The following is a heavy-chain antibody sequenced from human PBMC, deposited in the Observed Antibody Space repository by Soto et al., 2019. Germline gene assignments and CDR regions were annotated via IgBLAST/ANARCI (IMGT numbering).Heavy chain of an antibody. CDR3: AKAFSWYDY. D-gene: IGHD6-13*01. Sequence: GGSLRLSCAASGFTFSSYAMSWVRQAPGKGLEWVSAISGSGGSTYYTDSVKGRFTVSRDNAKNSLYLQMNSLRAEDTAVYYCAKAFSWYDYWGQGTLVTVSS. CDR1: GFTFSSYA. CDR2: ISGSGGST. J-gene: IGHJ4*02. V-gene: IGHV3-23*01.